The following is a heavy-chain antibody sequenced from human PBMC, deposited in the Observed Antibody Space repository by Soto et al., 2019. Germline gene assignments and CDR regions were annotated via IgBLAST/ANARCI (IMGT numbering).Heavy chain of an antibody. Sequence: GGSLRLSCAASGFTFISYAMSWVRQAPGKGLEWVSAISGSGGSTYYADSVKGRFTISRDNSKNTLYLQMNSLRAEDTAVYYCAKTPLRSPYYYMDVWGKGTTVTVSS. CDR3: AKTPLRSPYYYMDV. CDR2: ISGSGGST. D-gene: IGHD3-3*01. V-gene: IGHV3-23*01. CDR1: GFTFISYA. J-gene: IGHJ6*03.